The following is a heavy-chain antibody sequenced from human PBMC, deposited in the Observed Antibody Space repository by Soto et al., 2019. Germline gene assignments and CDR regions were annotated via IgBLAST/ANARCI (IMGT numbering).Heavy chain of an antibody. CDR2: IIPIFGTA. CDR1: GGTFSSYA. Sequence: GASVKVSCKASGGTFSSYAISWVRQAPGQGLEWMGGIIPIFGTANYAQKFQGRVTITADESTSTAYMELSSLRSEDTAVYYCAREHSAALAFDIWGQGTMVTVSS. J-gene: IGHJ3*02. CDR3: AREHSAALAFDI. V-gene: IGHV1-69*13. D-gene: IGHD4-4*01.